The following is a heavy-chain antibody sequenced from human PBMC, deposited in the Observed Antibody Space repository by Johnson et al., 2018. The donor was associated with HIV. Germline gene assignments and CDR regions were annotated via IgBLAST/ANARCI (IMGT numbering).Heavy chain of an antibody. CDR1: GFTFKNAW. D-gene: IGHD3-9*01. CDR2: IKSKLSGGTA. V-gene: IGHV3-15*01. Sequence: VQLVESGGGRVEPGGSLRLSCVASGFTFKNAWMSWVRQAPGKGLEWVGRIKSKLSGGTAEYAAGVNGRFTSSRYDSKNTLYLQMNSLRAGDTAVYYCARDPNARYYDILTGYYIYAFDIWGQGTMVTVSS. CDR3: ARDPNARYYDILTGYYIYAFDI. J-gene: IGHJ3*02.